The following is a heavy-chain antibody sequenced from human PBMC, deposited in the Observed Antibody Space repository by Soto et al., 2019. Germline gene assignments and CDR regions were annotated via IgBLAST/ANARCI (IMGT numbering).Heavy chain of an antibody. Sequence: QLQLQESGSGLVKPSQTLSLTCAVSGGSISSGGYSWSWIRQPPGKGLEWIGYMYHSGSTYYNPALKRRVTISIDRSKTQFSLKLSSVTAADTAVYSCARVPDYWGQGMLVTVSS. D-gene: IGHD2-2*01. CDR2: MYHSGST. J-gene: IGHJ4*02. CDR1: GGSISSGGYS. CDR3: ARVPDY. V-gene: IGHV4-30-2*01.